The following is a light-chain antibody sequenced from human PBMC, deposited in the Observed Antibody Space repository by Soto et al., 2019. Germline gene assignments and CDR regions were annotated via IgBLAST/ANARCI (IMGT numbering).Light chain of an antibody. CDR2: DAS. V-gene: IGKV1-33*01. J-gene: IGKJ5*01. CDR1: QDISNL. Sequence: DIQTTQSPSSLSASVGGRVTITCEATQDISNLLNWFQQKPGKAPKLLIYDASNLETGVPSRFSGSGSGTDFTFTISSLQAEDIATYYCQQYENLPITFGQGTRLEIK. CDR3: QQYENLPIT.